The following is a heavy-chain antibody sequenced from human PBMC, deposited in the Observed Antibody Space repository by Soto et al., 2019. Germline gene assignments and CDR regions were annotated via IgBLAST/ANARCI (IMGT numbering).Heavy chain of an antibody. J-gene: IGHJ3*02. CDR2: ISSSSSYT. Sequence: QVQLVESGGGLVKPGGSLRLSCAASGFTFSDYYMSWIRQAPGKGLEWVSYISSSSSYTNYADSVKGRFTISRDNAKNSLYLQMNSLRAEDTAVYYCAREEAIGGSYYRNRNDAFDIWGQGTMVTVSS. CDR3: AREEAIGGSYYRNRNDAFDI. CDR1: GFTFSDYY. D-gene: IGHD1-26*01. V-gene: IGHV3-11*06.